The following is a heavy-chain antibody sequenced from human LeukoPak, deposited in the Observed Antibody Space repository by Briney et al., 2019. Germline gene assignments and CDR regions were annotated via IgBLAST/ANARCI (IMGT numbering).Heavy chain of an antibody. D-gene: IGHD1-14*01. Sequence: GGSLRLSCAASGFTFSNYAMSWVRQAPGKGLEWVSAIDAGDTNTFYADSVKGRFTISRDNSKNTLFLQMNSLRAEDTAVYYCAKKDHAGFHWGQGALVTVSS. CDR1: GFTFSNYA. CDR3: AKKDHAGFH. V-gene: IGHV3-23*01. CDR2: IDAGDTNT. J-gene: IGHJ4*02.